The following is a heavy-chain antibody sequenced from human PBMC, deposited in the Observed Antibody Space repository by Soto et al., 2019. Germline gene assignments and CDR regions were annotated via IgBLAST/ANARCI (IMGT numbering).Heavy chain of an antibody. Sequence: GASVKVSCKASGGTFSSYAISWVRQAPGQGLEWMGGIIPIFGTANYAQKFQGRVTITADESTSTAYMELSSLRSEDTAVYYCASLGTGPNDYWGQGTLVTVSS. CDR2: IIPIFGTA. V-gene: IGHV1-69*13. CDR3: ASLGTGPNDY. D-gene: IGHD1-1*01. J-gene: IGHJ4*02. CDR1: GGTFSSYA.